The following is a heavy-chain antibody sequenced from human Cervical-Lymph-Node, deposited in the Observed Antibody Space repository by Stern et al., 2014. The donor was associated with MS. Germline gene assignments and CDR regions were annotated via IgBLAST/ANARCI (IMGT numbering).Heavy chain of an antibody. V-gene: IGHV1-69*06. CDR3: ARDSPIFPKPLKGEIDY. CDR2: IIPLFGTA. Sequence: QVQLVQSGPEVKKPGSSVKVSCKASGGTFSNDAINWVRQAPGQGLEWMGGIIPLFGTASYAQKVQDRVSITADKSTKTAFLEVYRLTSDDTAVYYCARDSPIFPKPLKGEIDYWGQGTLVTVSS. J-gene: IGHJ4*02. CDR1: GGTFSNDA. D-gene: IGHD3-16*01.